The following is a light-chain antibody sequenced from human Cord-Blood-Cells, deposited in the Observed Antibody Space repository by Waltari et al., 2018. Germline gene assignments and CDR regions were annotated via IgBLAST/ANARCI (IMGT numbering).Light chain of an antibody. J-gene: IGLJ2*01. CDR2: EVS. Sequence: SAPTQPPLASGAPGQAVTIPCPGTSSDGCWFYHVLWYQQHPGKTPKLMIYEVSKRPSGVPDRFSGSKSGNTASLTVSGLQAEDEADYYCSSYASSNNWVFGGGTKLTVL. V-gene: IGLV2-8*01. CDR3: SSYASSNNWV. CDR1: SSDGCWFYH.